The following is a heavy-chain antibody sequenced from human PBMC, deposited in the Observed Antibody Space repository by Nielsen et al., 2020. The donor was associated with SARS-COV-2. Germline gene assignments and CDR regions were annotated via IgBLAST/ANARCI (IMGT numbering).Heavy chain of an antibody. CDR3: ARGDIAVVPAAMFRGDDAFDI. CDR1: GGSLSSRNYY. Sequence: SETLSLTYTVSGGSLSSRNYYWGWIRQPPGKGLEWIGTIYYSGSVSYNPSLRSRVTISVDTSKKHFSLKLTSVTAADTAVYFCARGDIAVVPAAMFRGDDAFDIWGQGTMVRVSS. D-gene: IGHD2-2*01. V-gene: IGHV4-39*02. J-gene: IGHJ3*02. CDR2: IYYSGSV.